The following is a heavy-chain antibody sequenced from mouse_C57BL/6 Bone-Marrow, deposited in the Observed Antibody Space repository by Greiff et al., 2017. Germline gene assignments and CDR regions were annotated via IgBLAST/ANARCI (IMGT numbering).Heavy chain of an antibody. CDR3: ARENWDLSWFAY. V-gene: IGHV1-69*01. D-gene: IGHD4-1*01. CDR2: IDPSDSYT. J-gene: IGHJ3*01. CDR1: GYTFTSYW. Sequence: QVQLQQPGAELVMPGASVKLSCKASGYTFTSYWMHWVKQRPGQGLEWIGEIDPSDSYTNYNQKFKGKSTLTVDKSSSTAYMQRSSLTSEDSAVYYCARENWDLSWFAYWGQGTLVTVSA.